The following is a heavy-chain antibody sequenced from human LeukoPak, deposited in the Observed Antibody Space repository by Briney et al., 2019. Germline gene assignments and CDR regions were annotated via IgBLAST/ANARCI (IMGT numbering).Heavy chain of an antibody. CDR3: ARGQGTVTTH. Sequence: NPSQTLSLTCAVSGGSFSGYYWTWIRQPPGKGLEWIGEINHSGNANYNPSLKGRVTISLDMSENHFSLKLTSVTAADTAVYYCARGQGTVTTHWGQGTLVTVSS. D-gene: IGHD4-17*01. J-gene: IGHJ4*02. CDR1: GGSFSGYY. CDR2: INHSGNA. V-gene: IGHV4-34*01.